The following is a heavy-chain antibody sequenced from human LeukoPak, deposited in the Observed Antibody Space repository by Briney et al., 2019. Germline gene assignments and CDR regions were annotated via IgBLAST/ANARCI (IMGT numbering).Heavy chain of an antibody. V-gene: IGHV1-2*02. CDR3: TREARVGNWFDP. Sequence: ASVKVSCRASGYTFTDYYIHWVRQAPGQGLEWMGWINPDYGGTNYAQKFQGRVTMTRDTSIRTVYMDLSRLRSDDTAVFYCTREARVGNWFDPWGQGTQVTVSS. D-gene: IGHD2-2*01. CDR2: INPDYGGT. CDR1: GYTFTDYY. J-gene: IGHJ5*02.